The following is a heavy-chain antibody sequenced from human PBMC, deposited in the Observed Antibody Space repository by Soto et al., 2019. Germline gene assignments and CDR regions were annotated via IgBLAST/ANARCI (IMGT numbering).Heavy chain of an antibody. CDR2: ISYDGSNK. CDR1: GFTFSSYA. V-gene: IGHV3-30-3*01. J-gene: IGHJ4*02. Sequence: QPGGSLRLSCAASGFTFSSYAMYWVRQAPGKGLEWVAVISYDGSNKYYADSVKGRFTISRDNSKNTLYLQMNSLRAEDTAVYYCARDRGSIAAAGLNDYWGQGTLVTVSS. D-gene: IGHD6-13*01. CDR3: ARDRGSIAAAGLNDY.